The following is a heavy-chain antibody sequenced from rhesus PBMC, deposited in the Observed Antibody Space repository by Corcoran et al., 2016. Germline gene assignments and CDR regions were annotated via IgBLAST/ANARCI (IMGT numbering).Heavy chain of an antibody. J-gene: IGHJ2*01. D-gene: IGHD5-12*01. CDR3: ARRGAAVDWYVDR. CDR2: SCVGWGCYVGVGAT. V-gene: IGHV4-93*02. Sequence: VQLKESGPGVVERSETLLIRCAVAGGCISSSDWWSWSRVSRGKGMECIGGSCVGWGCYVGVGATEYTRSLMGRVTISMHTSKNLFCLKLCFVTASDTAVYSCARRGAAVDWYVDRWGPGTSITLSS. CDR1: GGCISSSDW.